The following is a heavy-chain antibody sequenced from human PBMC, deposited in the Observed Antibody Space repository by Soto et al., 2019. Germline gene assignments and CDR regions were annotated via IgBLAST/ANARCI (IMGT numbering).Heavy chain of an antibody. CDR1: GGTFSSYA. CDR3: ARGPQSDRIAARPRYYYYGMDV. D-gene: IGHD6-6*01. Sequence: QVQLVQSGAEVKKPGSSVKVSCKASGGTFSSYAISWVRQAPGQGLEWMGGIIPIFGTANYAQKFQGRVTITADEATSTAYMEPSSLRSEDTAVYYCARGPQSDRIAARPRYYYYGMDVWGQGTTVTVSS. CDR2: IIPIFGTA. V-gene: IGHV1-69*01. J-gene: IGHJ6*02.